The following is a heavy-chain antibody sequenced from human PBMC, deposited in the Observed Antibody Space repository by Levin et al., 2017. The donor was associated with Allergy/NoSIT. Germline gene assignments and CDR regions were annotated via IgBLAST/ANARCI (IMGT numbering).Heavy chain of an antibody. CDR2: IYHSGST. CDR1: GGSISSSNW. V-gene: IGHV4-4*02. Sequence: SQTLSLTCAVSGGSISSSNWWSWVRQPPGKGLEWIGEIYHSGSTNYNPSLKSRVTISVDKSKNQFSLKLSSVTAADTAVYYCARQRYYYGSGSYYNSEKYYFDYWGQGTLVTVCS. J-gene: IGHJ4*02. D-gene: IGHD3-10*01. CDR3: ARQRYYYGSGSYYNSEKYYFDY.